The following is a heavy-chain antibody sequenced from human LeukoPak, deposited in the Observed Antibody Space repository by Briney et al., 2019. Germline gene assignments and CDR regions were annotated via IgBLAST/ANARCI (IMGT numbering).Heavy chain of an antibody. J-gene: IGHJ4*02. V-gene: IGHV1-24*01. CDR1: GYTLTELS. CDR2: FDPEDGET. CDR3: ATRSYYARGVYFDY. D-gene: IGHD3-10*01. Sequence: ASVKVSCKVSGYTLTELSMHWVRQAPGKGLEWMGGFDPEDGETIYAQKFQGRVTMTEDTSTDTAYKELSSLRSEDTAVYYCATRSYYARGVYFDYWGQGTLVTVSS.